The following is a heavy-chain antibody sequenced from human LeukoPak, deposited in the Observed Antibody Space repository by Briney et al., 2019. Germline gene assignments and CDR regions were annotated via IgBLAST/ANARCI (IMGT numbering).Heavy chain of an antibody. J-gene: IGHJ4*02. Sequence: GESLKISCRSSFTNYWIGWVRQMPGKGLEWMGITYPDDSETRYSASFQGQVTISADKSISIAYLQWSSLKASDTAMYYCARFLGPSGGLDYWGQGTRVTVSS. V-gene: IGHV5-51*01. CDR2: TYPDDSET. CDR1: FTNYW. D-gene: IGHD3/OR15-3a*01. CDR3: ARFLGPSGGLDY.